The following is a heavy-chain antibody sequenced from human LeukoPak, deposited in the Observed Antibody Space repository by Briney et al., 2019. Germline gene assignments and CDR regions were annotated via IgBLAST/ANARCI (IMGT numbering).Heavy chain of an antibody. D-gene: IGHD2-2*01. CDR3: ARHFRDCSSTSCLYWYFDL. Sequence: GESLKISCKGSGYSFTSYWIGWVRQMPGKGLEWMGIIYPGDSDTRYSPSFQGQVTISADKSISTAYLQWSSLKASDTAMYYCARHFRDCSSTSCLYWYFDLWGLAPWSLSPQ. J-gene: IGHJ2*01. CDR2: IYPGDSDT. V-gene: IGHV5-51*01. CDR1: GYSFTSYW.